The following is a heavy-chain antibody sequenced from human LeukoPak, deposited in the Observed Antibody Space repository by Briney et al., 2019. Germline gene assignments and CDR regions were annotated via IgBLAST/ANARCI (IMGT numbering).Heavy chain of an antibody. D-gene: IGHD4-23*01. CDR2: IYTSGST. Sequence: SETLSLTCTVSGGSLSSGSYYWSWIRQPAGKGLEWIGRIYTSGSTNYNPSLKSRVTISVDTSKNQFSLKLSAVTAADTAVYYCARGRAADYGVNELDYWGQGTLVTVSS. CDR3: ARGRAADYGVNELDY. J-gene: IGHJ4*02. CDR1: GGSLSSGSYY. V-gene: IGHV4-61*02.